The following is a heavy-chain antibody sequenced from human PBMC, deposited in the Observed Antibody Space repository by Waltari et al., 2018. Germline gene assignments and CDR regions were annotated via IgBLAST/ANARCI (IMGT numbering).Heavy chain of an antibody. CDR1: GGSFSGYY. CDR3: ARVGYSSGWYDARRGGKRNYFDY. D-gene: IGHD6-19*01. J-gene: IGHJ4*02. V-gene: IGHV4-34*01. CDR2: INLSVST. Sequence: QVQLQQWGAGLLKPSETLSLTCAVYGGSFSGYYWSWIRQPPGKGLEWIGEINLSVSTNYHPSPKRRVTISVDTSKNQFSLKLSSVTAADTAVYYCARVGYSSGWYDARRGGKRNYFDYWGQGTLVTVSS.